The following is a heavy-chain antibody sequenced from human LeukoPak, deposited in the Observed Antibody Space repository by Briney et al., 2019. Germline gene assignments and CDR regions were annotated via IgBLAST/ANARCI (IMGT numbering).Heavy chain of an antibody. D-gene: IGHD2-15*01. Sequence: SETLSLTCTVSGVSIISSDYHWGWVRQPPGKGLEWIGTISYSGNTDYNPSLRGRVTISVDTSNNQFSLRLGSVTAADTAVYHCARHCCSAPSKRVFDIWGQGTMVTVSS. CDR3: ARHCCSAPSKRVFDI. CDR1: GVSIISSDYH. J-gene: IGHJ3*02. CDR2: ISYSGNT. V-gene: IGHV4-39*01.